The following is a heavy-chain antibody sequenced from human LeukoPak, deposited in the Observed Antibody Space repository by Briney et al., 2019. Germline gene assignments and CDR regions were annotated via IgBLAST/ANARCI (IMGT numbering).Heavy chain of an antibody. CDR3: ARERYDFWSGKYAFDI. Sequence: PGGSLRLSCAASGFTFSSYWMSWVRQAPGKVLEWVANIKQDGSEKYYVDSVKGRFTISRDNAKNSLYLQMNSLRAEDTAVYYCARERYDFWSGKYAFDIWGQGTMVTVSS. CDR1: GFTFSSYW. J-gene: IGHJ3*02. CDR2: IKQDGSEK. D-gene: IGHD3-3*01. V-gene: IGHV3-7*01.